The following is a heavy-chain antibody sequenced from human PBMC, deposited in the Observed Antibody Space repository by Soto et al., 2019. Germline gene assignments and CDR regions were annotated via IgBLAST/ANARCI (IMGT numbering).Heavy chain of an antibody. J-gene: IGHJ4*02. Sequence: QVQLVQSGAEVKKPGSSVKVSCKASGDTFSSYAINWVRQAPGQGLEWMGGIIPMFGTANYAQKFKGRVTSTAGESTSTVYMELSSLRSEDTAVYYCARVGPAHDYDSSGYYSPLDYWGQGTLVTVSS. V-gene: IGHV1-69*01. CDR2: IIPMFGTA. CDR3: ARVGPAHDYDSSGYYSPLDY. D-gene: IGHD3-22*01. CDR1: GDTFSSYA.